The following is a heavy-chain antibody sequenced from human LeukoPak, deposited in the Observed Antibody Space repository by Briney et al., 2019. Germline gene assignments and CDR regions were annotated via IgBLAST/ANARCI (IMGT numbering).Heavy chain of an antibody. CDR2: ISSSYSTI. D-gene: IGHD3-3*01. Sequence: QPGGSLRLSCTASGFTFRSYSMNWVRQAPGKGLEWVSYISSSYSTIYYADSVKGRSTISRDNAKNSLYLQMNSLRDEDTAVYYCASGVPYASWSGPHYSDYWGQGTLVTVSS. CDR1: GFTFRSYS. V-gene: IGHV3-48*02. CDR3: ASGVPYASWSGPHYSDY. J-gene: IGHJ4*02.